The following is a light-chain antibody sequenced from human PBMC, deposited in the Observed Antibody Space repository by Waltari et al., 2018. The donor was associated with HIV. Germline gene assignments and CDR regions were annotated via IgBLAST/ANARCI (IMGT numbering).Light chain of an antibody. CDR3: ASHAGSKDV. Sequence: QSALTQPPSASGSPGQSVTISCTGTSSDVGAYNYVSWFQQHPGKAPKLMIYDVTKRPSGVPVRFSGPKSGNTASLTVSGLQAEDEADYYCASHAGSKDVFGGGTRLTVL. V-gene: IGLV2-8*01. CDR2: DVT. J-gene: IGLJ2*01. CDR1: SSDVGAYNY.